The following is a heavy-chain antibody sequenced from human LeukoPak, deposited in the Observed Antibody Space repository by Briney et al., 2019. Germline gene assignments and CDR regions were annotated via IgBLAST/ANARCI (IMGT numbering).Heavy chain of an antibody. CDR2: IKQNGSEK. CDR1: GFTFSSYW. D-gene: IGHD3-10*01. CDR3: ARVLLWFGGPIDAFDI. V-gene: IGHV3-7*01. J-gene: IGHJ3*02. Sequence: PGGSLRLSCAASGFTFSSYWMSWVRQAPGKGLEWVANIKQNGSEKYYVDSVKGRFTISRDNAKNSLYLQMNSLRAEDTAVYYCARVLLWFGGPIDAFDIWGQGTMVTVSS.